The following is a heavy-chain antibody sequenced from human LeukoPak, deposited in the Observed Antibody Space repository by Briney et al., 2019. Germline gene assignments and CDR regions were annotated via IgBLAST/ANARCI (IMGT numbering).Heavy chain of an antibody. CDR1: GFIFSSNA. CDR2: ISYDGTNK. V-gene: IGHV3-30-3*01. J-gene: IGHJ6*02. Sequence: PGGSLRLSCVVSGFIFSSNAMHWVRQAPGKGLEWLAVISYDGTNKYYADSVKGRFTISRDNSWNTLFLQMNSLKTDDTALYYCARDLRPDSYFYNLDVWGLGTTVTVSS. CDR3: ARDLRPDSYFYNLDV. D-gene: IGHD2/OR15-2a*01.